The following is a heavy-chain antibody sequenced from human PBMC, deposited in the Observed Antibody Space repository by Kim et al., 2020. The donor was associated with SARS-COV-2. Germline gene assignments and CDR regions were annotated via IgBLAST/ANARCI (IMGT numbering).Heavy chain of an antibody. Sequence: GSTYYNPPLKGRVTISVDTSKNQFSLKLSSVTAADTAVYYCARERESRFDYWGQGTLVTVSS. CDR3: ARERESRFDY. CDR2: GST. D-gene: IGHD3-10*01. V-gene: IGHV4-31*02. J-gene: IGHJ4*02.